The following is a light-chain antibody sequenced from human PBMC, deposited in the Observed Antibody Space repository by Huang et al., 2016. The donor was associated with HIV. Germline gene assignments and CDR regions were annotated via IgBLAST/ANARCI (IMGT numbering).Light chain of an antibody. Sequence: IVMTQTPATLPVSPGGRATRSGRASQSVGGNMAWYQQNPGQAPRLIIYGSTTRAAGVPARFSGSGSGTDFTLTIYNLQSEDFAVYYCQQYNNWHLTFGGGTTV. J-gene: IGKJ4*01. CDR2: GST. CDR1: QSVGGN. CDR3: QQYNNWHLT. V-gene: IGKV3-15*01.